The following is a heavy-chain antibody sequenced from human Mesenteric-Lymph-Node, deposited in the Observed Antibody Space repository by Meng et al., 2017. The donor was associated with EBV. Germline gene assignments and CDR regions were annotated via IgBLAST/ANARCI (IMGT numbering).Heavy chain of an antibody. CDR3: ARENPARGNWFDP. Sequence: QVQLQESGPGLGKTSQTLSLTCTCSGGSVSSTSYYWSWIRQPPGKRLEWIGYVYYSGSTNYNPSLKSRVTISVDTSKNQFSLNLYSVTAADTAVYYCARENPARGNWFDPWGQGALVTVSS. CDR1: GGSVSSTSYY. CDR2: VYYSGST. J-gene: IGHJ5*02. V-gene: IGHV4-61*01. D-gene: IGHD3-10*01.